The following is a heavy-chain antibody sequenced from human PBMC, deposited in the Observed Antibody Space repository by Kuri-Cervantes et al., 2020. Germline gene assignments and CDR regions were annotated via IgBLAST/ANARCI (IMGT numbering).Heavy chain of an antibody. CDR3: ARVKSGGIDY. CDR1: GGSFSGYY. J-gene: IGHJ4*02. CDR2: VHPSGTT. Sequence: ESLKISCDVNGGSFSGYYWSWIRQPPRKGLEWIGEVHPSGTTNYNPSLKSRVTISVDTSKNQFSLKLSSATAADTATYYCARVKSGGIDYWGQGTLVTVSS. V-gene: IGHV4-34*01. D-gene: IGHD2-15*01.